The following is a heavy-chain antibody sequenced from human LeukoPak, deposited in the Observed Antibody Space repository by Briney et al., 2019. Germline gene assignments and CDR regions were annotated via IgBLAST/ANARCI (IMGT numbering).Heavy chain of an antibody. CDR1: GYAFTSYD. V-gene: IGHV1-8*01. D-gene: IGHD3-9*01. J-gene: IGHJ4*02. Sequence: GASVKVSCKASGYAFTSYDINWVRQATGQGLEWMGWMNPNSGNTGYAQKFQGRVTMTRNTSISTAYMELSSLRSEDTAVYYCARLDILTGYSSDYWGQGTLVTVSS. CDR2: MNPNSGNT. CDR3: ARLDILTGYSSDY.